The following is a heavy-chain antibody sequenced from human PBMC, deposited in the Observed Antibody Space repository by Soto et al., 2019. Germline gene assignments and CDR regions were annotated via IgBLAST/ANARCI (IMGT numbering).Heavy chain of an antibody. D-gene: IGHD6-13*01. CDR1: GFTFSSYS. V-gene: IGHV3-48*01. Sequence: GGSLRLSCAASGFTFSSYSMNWVRQAPGKGLEWVSYISSSSITIYYADSVKGRFTISRDNAKNSLYLQMNSLRAEDTAVYYCAREPIGAAGVSDYWGQGTLVTVSS. CDR3: AREPIGAAGVSDY. J-gene: IGHJ4*02. CDR2: ISSSSITI.